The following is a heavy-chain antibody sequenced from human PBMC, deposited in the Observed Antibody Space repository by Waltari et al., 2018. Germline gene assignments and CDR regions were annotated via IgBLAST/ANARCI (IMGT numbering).Heavy chain of an antibody. V-gene: IGHV3-7*01. CDR2: IKQDGSKK. CDR1: GFQFSSYW. D-gene: IGHD5-12*01. CDR3: ARDGYDYYWTYYYYMDV. Sequence: EVQLVESGGGLVQPGGSLRLSCAAYGFQFSSYWMSWVRQAPGKGWEWVANIKQDGSKKYYVDSVKGRFTISRDNAKNSLYLQMNSLRAEDTAVYYCARDGYDYYWTYYYYMDVWGKGTTVTVSS. J-gene: IGHJ6*03.